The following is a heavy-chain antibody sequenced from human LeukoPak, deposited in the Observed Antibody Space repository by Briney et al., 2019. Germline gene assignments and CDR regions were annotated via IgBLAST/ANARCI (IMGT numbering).Heavy chain of an antibody. Sequence: ASVKVSCKASGYTFSDYYIHWVRQAPGQGLEWMGIINPSGGSTTYAQKFQGRVALTTDTSTSTVYMELSSLTSEDTAVYYCARALITVAGFIDYWGQGTLATVSS. D-gene: IGHD6-19*01. V-gene: IGHV1-46*01. CDR1: GYTFSDYY. CDR2: INPSGGST. CDR3: ARALITVAGFIDY. J-gene: IGHJ4*02.